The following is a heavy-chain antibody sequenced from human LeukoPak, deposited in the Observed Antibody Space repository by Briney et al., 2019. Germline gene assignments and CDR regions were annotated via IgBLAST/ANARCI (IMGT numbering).Heavy chain of an antibody. CDR2: IYYSGST. CDR1: GGSVSSGSYY. V-gene: IGHV4-61*01. CDR3: AREKRRITIFGVVTPGDAFDI. Sequence: SETLSLTCAVSGGSVSSGSYYWSWIRQPPGKGLEWIGYIYYSGSTNYNPSLKSRVTISVDTSKNQFSLKLSSVTAADTAVYYCAREKRRITIFGVVTPGDAFDIWGQGTMVTVSS. D-gene: IGHD3-3*01. J-gene: IGHJ3*02.